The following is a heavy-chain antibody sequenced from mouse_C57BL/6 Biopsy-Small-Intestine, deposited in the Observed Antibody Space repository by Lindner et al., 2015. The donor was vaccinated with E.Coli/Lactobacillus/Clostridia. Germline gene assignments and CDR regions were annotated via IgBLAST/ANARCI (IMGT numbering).Heavy chain of an antibody. CDR3: ARSSHPLHYYYYGMDV. J-gene: IGHJ1*01. CDR2: INPSGGST. CDR1: GYTFTSYY. V-gene: IGHV1-64*01. Sequence: SVKVSCKASGYTFTSYYMHWVRQAPGQGLEWMGIINPSGGSTSYAQKFQGGVTMTRDTSTSTVYMELSSLRSEDTAVYYCARSSHPLHYYYYGMDVWGQGTTVTVSS. D-gene: IGHD1-1*01.